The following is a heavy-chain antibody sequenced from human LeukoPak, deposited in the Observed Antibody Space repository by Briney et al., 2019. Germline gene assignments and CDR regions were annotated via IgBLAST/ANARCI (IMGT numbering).Heavy chain of an antibody. D-gene: IGHD1-1*01. CDR1: GGSISSSSYY. Sequence: SETLSLTCTVSGGSISSSSYYWGWIRQPPGKGLEWIGSIYYSGSTYYNPSLKSRVTISVDTFKNQFSLKLSSVTAADTAVYYCNWDDDAFDIWGQGTMVTVSS. J-gene: IGHJ3*02. CDR3: NWDDDAFDI. V-gene: IGHV4-39*07. CDR2: IYYSGST.